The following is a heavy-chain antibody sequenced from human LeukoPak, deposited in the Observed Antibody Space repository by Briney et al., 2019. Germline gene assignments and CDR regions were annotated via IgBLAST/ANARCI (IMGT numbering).Heavy chain of an antibody. CDR3: ANLVYNWNYAFNY. D-gene: IGHD1-7*01. J-gene: IGHJ4*02. CDR2: IKQDGSEK. Sequence: PGGSLRLSCAASGFTFSSYWMSWVRQAPGKGLEWVANIKQDGSEKYYVDSVKGRFTISRDNAKNSLYLRMNSLRAEDTAVYYCANLVYNWNYAFNYWGQGTLVTVSS. V-gene: IGHV3-7*01. CDR1: GFTFSSYW.